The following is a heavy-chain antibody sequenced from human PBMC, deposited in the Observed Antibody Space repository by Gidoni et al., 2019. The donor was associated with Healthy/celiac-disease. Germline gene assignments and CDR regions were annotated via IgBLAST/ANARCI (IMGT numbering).Heavy chain of an antibody. CDR2: IGTAGDT. CDR3: ARAKYSSGWDNAFDI. J-gene: IGHJ3*02. V-gene: IGHV3-13*04. Sequence: EVHLVEPGRGLVQPGRSLSLSCAASGFTFSSYDMHGVRQATGKGLEWVSAIGTAGDTYYPGSVKGRFTISRENAKNSLYLQMNSLRAGDTAVYYCARAKYSSGWDNAFDIWGQGTMVTVSS. CDR1: GFTFSSYD. D-gene: IGHD6-19*01.